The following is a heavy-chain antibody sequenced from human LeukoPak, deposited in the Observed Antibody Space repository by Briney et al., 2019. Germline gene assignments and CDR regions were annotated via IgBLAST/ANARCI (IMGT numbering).Heavy chain of an antibody. J-gene: IGHJ4*02. D-gene: IGHD2-15*01. V-gene: IGHV4-34*01. CDR1: GGPFSGYY. Sequence: SSETLSLTCAVYGGPFSGYYWSWIREPPGRGLEWIGEINHSGSTNYNPSLKSRVTISVDTSKNQFSLKLSSVTAADTAVYYCARVRGNSLDYWGQGTPVTVSS. CDR3: ARVRGNSLDY. CDR2: INHSGST.